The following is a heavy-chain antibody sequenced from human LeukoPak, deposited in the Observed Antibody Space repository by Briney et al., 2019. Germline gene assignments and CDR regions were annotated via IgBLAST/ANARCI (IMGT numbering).Heavy chain of an antibody. CDR2: INHSGST. CDR3: ASRVYSNSWFDP. CDR1: GGSLSGYY. V-gene: IGHV4-34*01. D-gene: IGHD4-11*01. J-gene: IGHJ5*02. Sequence: SETLSLTCAVYGGSLSGYYWSWIRQPPGKGLEWMGEINHSGSTNYNPSLKSRVTISVDTSKNQFSLKLSSVTAADTAVYYCASRVYSNSWFDPWGQGTLVTVSS.